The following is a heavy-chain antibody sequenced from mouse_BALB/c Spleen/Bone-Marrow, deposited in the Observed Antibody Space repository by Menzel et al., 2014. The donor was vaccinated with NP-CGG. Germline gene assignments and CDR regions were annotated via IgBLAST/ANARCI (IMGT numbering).Heavy chain of an antibody. D-gene: IGHD2-14*01. CDR1: GFIFSDYY. Sequence: EVQRVESGGGLVKPGGSLKLSCAASGFIFSDYYMYWVRQTPEKRLEWVATISDGGSYTSYPDSVKGRCTVSRDNAKNNLYLQMSSLKSEDTAFYYCARTYRPYALDYWGQGSSVTVSS. J-gene: IGHJ4*01. CDR3: ARTYRPYALDY. V-gene: IGHV5-4*02. CDR2: ISDGGSYT.